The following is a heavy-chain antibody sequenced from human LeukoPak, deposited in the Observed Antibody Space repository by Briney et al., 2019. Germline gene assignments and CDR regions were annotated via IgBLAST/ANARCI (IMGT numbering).Heavy chain of an antibody. J-gene: IGHJ3*02. CDR3: ARRDTAMVYAFDI. CDR2: ISGSGDTT. V-gene: IGHV3-23*01. Sequence: PGGSLRLSCAASGFTFSTYDMSWVRQAPGEGLEWVSGISGSGDTTSYSGSVKGRFTISRDNSKNTLYLQMNSLRAEETAVYYCARRDTAMVYAFDIWGQGTKVTVSS. CDR1: GFTFSTYD. D-gene: IGHD5-18*01.